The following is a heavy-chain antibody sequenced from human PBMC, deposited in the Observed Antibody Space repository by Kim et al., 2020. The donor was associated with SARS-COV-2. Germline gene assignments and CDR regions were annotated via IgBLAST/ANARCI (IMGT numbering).Heavy chain of an antibody. V-gene: IGHV3-33*06. CDR1: GFTFSNYG. J-gene: IGHJ6*02. CDR2: IWYDGSNK. Sequence: GGSLRLSCAASGFTFSNYGMHWVRQAPGKGLEWVAVIWYDGSNKYYADSVKGRFTISRDNSKNTLYLQMNILRAEDTAVYYCAKDLRNYYGSGSVYYGVDVWGQGTTVIVSS. CDR3: AKDLRNYYGSGSVYYGVDV. D-gene: IGHD3-10*01.